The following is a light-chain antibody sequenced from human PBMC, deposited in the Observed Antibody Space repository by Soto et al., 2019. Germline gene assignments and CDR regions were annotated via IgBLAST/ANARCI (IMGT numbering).Light chain of an antibody. CDR1: SCDFGTYNG. V-gene: IGLV2-18*02. CDR2: DVS. Sequence: QSVLTQPPSVSGSPGQSVTISCTGPSCDFGTYNGISWYQQPPGTAPKLMIYDVSNRPSGVPDRFSGSKSGNTASLTISGLQAEDEGDYYCSSYTISNTYAFGTGTKVTVL. CDR3: SSYTISNTYA. J-gene: IGLJ1*01.